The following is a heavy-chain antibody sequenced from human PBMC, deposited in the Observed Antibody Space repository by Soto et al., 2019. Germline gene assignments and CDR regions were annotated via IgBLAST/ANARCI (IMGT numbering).Heavy chain of an antibody. CDR1: GFTFSSYG. CDR2: IWYDGRNK. J-gene: IGHJ4*02. D-gene: IGHD6-19*01. Sequence: QVQLVESGGGVVQPGRSLRLSCAASGFTFSSYGMHWVRQAPGKGLEWVAVIWYDGRNKYYADSVKGRFTISRDNSKNTLYLQMNSMRAEDTAVYYCARDRIPYSGGWTPPGYWGQGTLVTVSS. CDR3: ARDRIPYSGGWTPPGY. V-gene: IGHV3-33*01.